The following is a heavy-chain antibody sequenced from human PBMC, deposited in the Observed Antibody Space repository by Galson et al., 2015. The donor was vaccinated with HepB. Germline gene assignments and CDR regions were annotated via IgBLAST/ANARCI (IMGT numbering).Heavy chain of an antibody. CDR3: AGLYDSSGYYPGGGPYYFDY. CDR1: GGTFSSYA. V-gene: IGHV1-69*13. D-gene: IGHD3-22*01. J-gene: IGHJ4*02. Sequence: SVKVSCKASGGTFSSYAISWVRQAPGQGLEWMGGIIPIFGTANYAQKFQGRVTITADESTSTAYMELSSLRSEDTAVYYCAGLYDSSGYYPGGGPYYFDYWGQGTLVTVSS. CDR2: IIPIFGTA.